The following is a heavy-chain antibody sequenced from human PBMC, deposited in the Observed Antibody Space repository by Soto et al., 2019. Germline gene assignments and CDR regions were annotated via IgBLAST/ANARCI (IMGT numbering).Heavy chain of an antibody. D-gene: IGHD3-9*01. CDR3: ARLYYDILTGPFDC. CDR2: IYYSGST. V-gene: IGHV4-39*01. CDR1: GGSVSDSSYY. J-gene: IGHJ4*02. Sequence: SETLSLTCSVSGGSVSDSSYYWAWVRQTPGRGLEWIGSIYYSGSTYYNPSLKSRVTISVDTSKNQFSLKLSSVTAADTAVYYCARLYYDILTGPFDCWGQGTLVTVSS.